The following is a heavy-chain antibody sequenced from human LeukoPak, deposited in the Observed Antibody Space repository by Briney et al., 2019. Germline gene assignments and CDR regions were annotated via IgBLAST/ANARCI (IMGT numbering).Heavy chain of an antibody. CDR2: IIPIFGTA. D-gene: IGHD3-22*01. CDR3: ARDHSSGYYFDY. J-gene: IGHJ4*02. CDR1: GVTFSSYA. Sequence: GASVKVSCKASGVTFSSYAISWVRQAPGQGLEWMGGIIPIFGTANYAQKFQGRVTITADKSTSTAYMELSSLRSEDTAVYYCARDHSSGYYFDYWGQGTLVTVSS. V-gene: IGHV1-69*06.